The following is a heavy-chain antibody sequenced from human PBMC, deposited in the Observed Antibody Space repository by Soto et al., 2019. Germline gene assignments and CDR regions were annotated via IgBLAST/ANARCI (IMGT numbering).Heavy chain of an antibody. J-gene: IGHJ4*02. CDR3: ASLLSGSYNY. Sequence: EVQLVESGGGLVQPGGSLRLSCAASGFTFSTYSMNWVRQAPGKGLEWVSYISSGSGTMYYADSVKGRFTISRDNARNSLYLQMNSLRDDDTAVYYCASLLSGSYNYWGQGTLVTVSS. D-gene: IGHD1-26*01. V-gene: IGHV3-48*02. CDR2: ISSGSGTM. CDR1: GFTFSTYS.